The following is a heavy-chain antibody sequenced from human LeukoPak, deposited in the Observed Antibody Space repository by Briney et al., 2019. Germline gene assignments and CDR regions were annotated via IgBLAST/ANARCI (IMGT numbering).Heavy chain of an antibody. J-gene: IGHJ4*02. CDR1: GYTFNSYA. V-gene: IGHV1-3*03. D-gene: IGHD2-21*01. CDR2: IDAGNGRT. Sequence: ASVKVSCKASGYTFNSYAISWVRQAPGQRLEWMGWIDAGNGRTKYSQEFQGRIAITRDTSASTAYMELSSLRSEDMAVYYCARGKWTAHIVGYYFDSWGQGTLVTVSS. CDR3: ARGKWTAHIVGYYFDS.